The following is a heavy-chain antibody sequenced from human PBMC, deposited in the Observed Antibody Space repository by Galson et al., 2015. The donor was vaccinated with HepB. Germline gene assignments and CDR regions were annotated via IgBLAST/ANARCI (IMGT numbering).Heavy chain of an antibody. CDR3: ARVYYDFWSGSYAYGLDV. V-gene: IGHV1-2*02. J-gene: IGHJ6*02. CDR2: INPNSGGT. Sequence: SVKVSCKAPGYTFTGYYMHWVRQAPGQGLEWMGWINPNSGGTNYAQKFQGRVTMTRDTSISTAYMELSRLRSDDTAVYYCARVYYDFWSGSYAYGLDVWGQGTPVTVSS. D-gene: IGHD3-3*01. CDR1: GYTFTGYY.